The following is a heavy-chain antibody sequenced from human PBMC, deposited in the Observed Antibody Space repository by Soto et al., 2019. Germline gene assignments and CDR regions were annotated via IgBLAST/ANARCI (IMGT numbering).Heavy chain of an antibody. CDR3: ARDGSR. V-gene: IGHV3-23*01. CDR2: ISVGGGST. D-gene: IGHD3-10*01. Sequence: EVQLLASGGGLVQPGGSLRLSCAASGFTFNAYAMSWVRQAPGMGLEWVSGISVGGGSTYYADSVKGRFTISRDNSKNTLYLQMNSLRAEDTAVYYCARDGSRWGQGTLVTVSS. J-gene: IGHJ4*02. CDR1: GFTFNAYA.